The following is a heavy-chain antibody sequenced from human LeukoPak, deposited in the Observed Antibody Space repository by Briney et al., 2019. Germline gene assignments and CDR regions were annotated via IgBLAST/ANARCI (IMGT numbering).Heavy chain of an antibody. D-gene: IGHD1-26*01. CDR1: GGSISSGSYY. CDR2: IYTSGST. V-gene: IGHV4-61*02. Sequence: ASETLSLTRTVSGGSISSGSYYWSWIRQPAGKGLEWIGRIYTSGSTNYNPSLKSRVTISVDTSKNQFSLKLSSVTAADTAVYYCARDSGVSHLDYWGQGTLVTVSS. CDR3: ARDSGVSHLDY. J-gene: IGHJ4*02.